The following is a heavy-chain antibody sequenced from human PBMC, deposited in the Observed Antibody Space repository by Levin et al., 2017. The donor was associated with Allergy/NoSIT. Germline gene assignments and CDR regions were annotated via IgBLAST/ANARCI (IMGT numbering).Heavy chain of an antibody. D-gene: IGHD3-10*01. Sequence: SETLSLTCAVSGGSVSSGDYSWSWIRQPPGKGLEWIGYIYHTGNTIYNPSLKSRVTISLDRSKNQVSLKLNSVTAADTAVYYCAGDYGSGSYRFDYWGQGTLVSVSS. CDR3: AGDYGSGSYRFDY. CDR1: GGSVSSGDYS. J-gene: IGHJ4*02. CDR2: IYHTGNT. V-gene: IGHV4-30-2*01.